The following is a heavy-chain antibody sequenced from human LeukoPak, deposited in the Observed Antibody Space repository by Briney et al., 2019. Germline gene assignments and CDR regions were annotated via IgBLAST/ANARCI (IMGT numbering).Heavy chain of an antibody. CDR2: MSGGGGST. CDR3: AKSHCGSFSCSRAEF. J-gene: IGHJ4*02. V-gene: IGHV3-23*01. D-gene: IGHD2-2*01. CDR1: GFTFSSYG. Sequence: GGSLRLSCAASGFTFSSYGMSWVRQAPGRGLEWVSAMSGGGGSTFYADSVKGRFTISRDNSKNTLYLQMNSLRDEDTAVYYCAKSHCGSFSCSRAEFWGQGTLVAVSS.